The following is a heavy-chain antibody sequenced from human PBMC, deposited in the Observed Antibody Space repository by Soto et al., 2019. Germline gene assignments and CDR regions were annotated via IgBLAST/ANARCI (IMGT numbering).Heavy chain of an antibody. D-gene: IGHD1-1*01. CDR1: GGSVRAPDW. CDR3: ARVRQGCSANNCYFDP. J-gene: IGHJ5*01. Sequence: QVHLQESGPGLVAPSGTLSLTCTLSGGSVRAPDWWNWVRQSPDKGLEWIAEVHISGHSNYNPSLRSRVSVSIDSSKDQCYLNLNSGTAADTAIYYCARVRQGCSANNCYFDPWGQGTQVTISS. CDR2: VHISGHS. V-gene: IGHV4-4*02.